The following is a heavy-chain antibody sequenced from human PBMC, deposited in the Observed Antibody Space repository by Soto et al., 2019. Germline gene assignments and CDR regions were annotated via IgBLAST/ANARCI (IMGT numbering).Heavy chain of an antibody. D-gene: IGHD2-2*01. CDR2: IGESGTPT. V-gene: IGHV3-23*01. CDR3: ARYIPGVRYYGMDV. J-gene: IGHJ6*02. CDR1: GFTFSSYA. Sequence: VGSLRLSCAASGFTFSSYAMKWVRQAPGKGLEWVSLIGESGTPTYYADSVKGRFTISRDNSGNTLFLEMYSLRAEDTAVYYCARYIPGVRYYGMDVWGQGTTVPVSS.